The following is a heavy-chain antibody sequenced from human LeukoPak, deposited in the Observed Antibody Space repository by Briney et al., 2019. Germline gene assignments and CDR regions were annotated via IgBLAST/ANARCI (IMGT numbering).Heavy chain of an antibody. CDR2: ISYSGST. D-gene: IGHD6-13*01. V-gene: IGHV4-30-4*01. CDR1: GGSISSGDYY. Sequence: SETLSLTCTVSGGSISSGDYYWSWIRQPPAKGLEWIGYISYSGSTYYNPSLTSRVTISIDTSKNQFSLKLNSVTAADTAVYYFVGDASHSSTWYPGPWGHATQVTVT. J-gene: IGHJ5*02. CDR3: VGDASHSSTWYPGP.